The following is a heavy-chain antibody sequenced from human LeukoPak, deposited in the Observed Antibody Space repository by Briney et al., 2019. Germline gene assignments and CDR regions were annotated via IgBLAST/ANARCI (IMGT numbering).Heavy chain of an antibody. D-gene: IGHD3-10*01. CDR2: ISGSGGST. V-gene: IGHV3-23*01. CDR1: GFTFSSYA. J-gene: IGHJ4*02. Sequence: PGGSLRLSCAASGFTFSSYAMSWVRQAPGKGLEWVSAISGSGGSTYYADSVKGRFTISRDNSKNTLYLQMNSLRAEDTAVYYCARDRFGSNYFDYWGQGTLVTVSS. CDR3: ARDRFGSNYFDY.